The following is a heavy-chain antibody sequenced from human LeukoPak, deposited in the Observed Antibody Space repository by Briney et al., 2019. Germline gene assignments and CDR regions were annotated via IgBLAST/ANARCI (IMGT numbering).Heavy chain of an antibody. CDR2: IGTTGDT. V-gene: IGHV3-13*01. J-gene: IGHJ6*02. D-gene: IGHD5-12*01. CDR1: GFAFSNYD. Sequence: GGSLRLSCAASGFAFSNYDFNWVRQVTGKRLEWVSGIGTTGDTYYPASVKGRFTISRENARNSLYLQMNSLRAGDTAVYYCVRVNWLHYSGMDVWGQGTTVTVSS. CDR3: VRVNWLHYSGMDV.